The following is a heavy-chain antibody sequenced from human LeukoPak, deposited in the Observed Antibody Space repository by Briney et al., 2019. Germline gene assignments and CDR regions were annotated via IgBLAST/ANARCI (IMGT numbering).Heavy chain of an antibody. CDR1: GGSISSYY. Sequence: SETLSLTCTVSGGSISSYYWSWIRQPPGKGLEWIGYIYYSGSTNYNPSLKSRVTISVDTSKNQFSLKLSSVTAADTAVYYCARVGCSGGSCYYYYMDVWGKGTTVTVSS. V-gene: IGHV4-59*01. CDR2: IYYSGST. CDR3: ARVGCSGGSCYYYYMDV. J-gene: IGHJ6*03. D-gene: IGHD2-15*01.